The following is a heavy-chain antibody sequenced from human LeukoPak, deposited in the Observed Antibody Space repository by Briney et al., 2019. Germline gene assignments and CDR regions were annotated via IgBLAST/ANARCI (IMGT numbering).Heavy chain of an antibody. CDR3: AREGSTVDKVYYFDY. D-gene: IGHD4-23*01. J-gene: IGHJ4*02. CDR1: GATFSSYT. CDR2: IIPIFGTA. Sequence: ASVKVSCNASGATFSSYTISWERQAPGQGLEWVGGIIPIFGTANYAQKFQGRVTITADESTTTAYLELSSLRSEDTAVYYCAREGSTVDKVYYFDYWGQGTLVTVSS. V-gene: IGHV1-69*13.